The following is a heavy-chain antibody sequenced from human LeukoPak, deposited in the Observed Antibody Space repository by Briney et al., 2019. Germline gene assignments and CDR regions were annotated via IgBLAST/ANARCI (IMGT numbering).Heavy chain of an antibody. V-gene: IGHV4-4*07. CDR2: MYTSGSA. CDR1: GGSISSHY. Sequence: PSETLSLTCTVSGGSISSHYWSWIRRPAGKGLEWIGRMYTSGSANYSPSLKSRVTMSVDTSKKQISLKLSSVTAADTAVYYCARDKEEGYANFDPWGQGILVTVSS. J-gene: IGHJ5*02. D-gene: IGHD5-12*01. CDR3: ARDKEEGYANFDP.